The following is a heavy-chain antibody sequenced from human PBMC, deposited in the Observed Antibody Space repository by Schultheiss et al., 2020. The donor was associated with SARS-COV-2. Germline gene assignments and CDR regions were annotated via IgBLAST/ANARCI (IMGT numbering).Heavy chain of an antibody. Sequence: ASVKVSCKASGGTFSSYAISWVRQAPGQGLEWMGWISAYNGNTNYAQKLQGRVTMTTDTSTSTAYMELRSLRSDDTAVYYCARTLRFLEWLSWFDPWGQGTLVTVSS. V-gene: IGHV1-18*01. CDR2: ISAYNGNT. J-gene: IGHJ5*02. CDR1: GGTFSSYA. D-gene: IGHD3-3*01. CDR3: ARTLRFLEWLSWFDP.